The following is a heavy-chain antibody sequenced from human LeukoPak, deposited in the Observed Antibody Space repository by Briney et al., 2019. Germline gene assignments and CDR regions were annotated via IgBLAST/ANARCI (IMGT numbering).Heavy chain of an antibody. CDR1: GFTFDDYA. J-gene: IGHJ4*02. D-gene: IGHD6-19*01. V-gene: IGHV3-9*01. CDR3: AKDSFYSSGWLFDY. Sequence: GRSLRLSCAASGFTFDDYAMHWVRQAPGKGLEWVSGISWNSGSIGYADSVKGRFTISRDNAKNSLYLQMNSLRAEDTALHYCAKDSFYSSGWLFDYWGQGTLVTVSS. CDR2: ISWNSGSI.